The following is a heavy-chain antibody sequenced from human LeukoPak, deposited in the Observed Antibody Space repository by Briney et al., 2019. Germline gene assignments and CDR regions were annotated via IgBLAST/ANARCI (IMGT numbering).Heavy chain of an antibody. CDR1: DFTFSGYG. CDR3: ARVPETRYRLTYYYYYMDV. CDR2: IEEDGSER. J-gene: IGHJ6*03. V-gene: IGHV3-7*01. Sequence: PGGSLRLSCAASDFTFSGYGMSWVRQAPGKGLEGVANIEEDGSERHYVGSVTGRFTISRDTAKTSLYLQMNSLRVDDTAVYYCARVPETRYRLTYYYYYMDVWGKGTTVTVSS. D-gene: IGHD5-18*01.